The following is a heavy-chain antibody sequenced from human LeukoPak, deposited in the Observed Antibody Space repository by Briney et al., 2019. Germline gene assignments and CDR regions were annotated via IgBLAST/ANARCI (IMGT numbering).Heavy chain of an antibody. CDR1: GGSFSGYY. CDR3: ARGERITMVRGVYYYMDV. J-gene: IGHJ6*03. V-gene: IGHV4-34*01. D-gene: IGHD3-10*01. CDR2: INHSGST. Sequence: TSETLSLTCAVYGGSFSGYYWSWIRQPPGKGLEWIGEINHSGSTNYNPSLKSRVTISVDTSKNQFSLKLSSVTAADTAVYYCARGERITMVRGVYYYMDVWGKGTTVTVSS.